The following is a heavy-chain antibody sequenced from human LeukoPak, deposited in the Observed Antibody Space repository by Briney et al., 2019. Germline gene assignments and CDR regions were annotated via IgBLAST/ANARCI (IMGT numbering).Heavy chain of an antibody. J-gene: IGHJ3*02. CDR1: GGTFSSYA. CDR3: ARYLGYCSGGSCYSPAFDI. Sequence: SVKVSCKASGGTFSSYAISWVRQAPGQGLEWMGRIIPTFGTANYAQKFQGRVTITTDESTSTAYMELSSLRSEDTAVYYCARYLGYCSGGSCYSPAFDIWGQGTMVTVSS. D-gene: IGHD2-15*01. CDR2: IIPTFGTA. V-gene: IGHV1-69*05.